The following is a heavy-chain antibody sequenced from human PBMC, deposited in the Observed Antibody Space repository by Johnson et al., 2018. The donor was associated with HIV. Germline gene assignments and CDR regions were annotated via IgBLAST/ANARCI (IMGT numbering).Heavy chain of an antibody. CDR2: IYSGGST. Sequence: VQLVESGGGLIQPGGSLRLSCAASGFTVSSNYMSWVHQAPGKGLEWVSVIYSGGSTYYADSVKGRFTISRDNSKNTLYLQMNSLRAEDTAVYYCARDRNYYDSSAQGAFDIWCQGTMVTVSS. CDR3: ARDRNYYDSSAQGAFDI. J-gene: IGHJ3*02. D-gene: IGHD3-22*01. V-gene: IGHV3-53*01. CDR1: GFTVSSNY.